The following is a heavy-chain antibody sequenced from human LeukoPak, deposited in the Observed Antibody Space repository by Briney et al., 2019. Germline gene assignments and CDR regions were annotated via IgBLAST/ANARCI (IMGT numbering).Heavy chain of an antibody. V-gene: IGHV1-2*02. D-gene: IGHD2-21*01. CDR2: INPNSGGT. J-gene: IGHJ4*02. CDR1: GYTFTGCY. CDR3: AVWSGESNFDY. Sequence: ASVKVSCKASGYTFTGCYIHWVRQAPGQGLEWMGWINPNSGGTNYAQKFQGRVTMTRDTSISTAYMELSRLRSDDTAVYYCAVWSGESNFDYWGQGTLVTVSS.